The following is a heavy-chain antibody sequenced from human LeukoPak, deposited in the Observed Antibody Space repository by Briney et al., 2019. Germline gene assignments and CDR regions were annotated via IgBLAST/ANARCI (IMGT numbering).Heavy chain of an antibody. D-gene: IGHD3-22*01. J-gene: IGHJ4*02. CDR2: ISYDGSNK. CDR3: ARMYGEADYYDSSGFDY. CDR1: GFTLSSCA. Sequence: GGSLRLSCAASGFTLSSCAMHWVRQAPGKGLEWVAVISYDGSNKYYADSVKGRFTISRDNSKNTLYLQMNSLRAEDTAVYYCARMYGEADYYDSSGFDYWGQGTLVTVSS. V-gene: IGHV3-30*01.